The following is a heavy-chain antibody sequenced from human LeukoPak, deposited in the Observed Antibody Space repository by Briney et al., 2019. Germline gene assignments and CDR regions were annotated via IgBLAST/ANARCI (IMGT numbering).Heavy chain of an antibody. D-gene: IGHD3-9*01. CDR1: GFTFSSYG. CDR2: IRYDGSNK. J-gene: IGHJ4*02. CDR3: ARRQKTDFDWLFFDY. Sequence: GGSLRLSCAASGFTFSSYGMHWVRQAPGKGLEWVAFIRYDGSNKYYADSVKGRFTISRDNSKNTLYLQMNSLRAEDTAVYYCARRQKTDFDWLFFDYWGQGTLVTVSS. V-gene: IGHV3-30*02.